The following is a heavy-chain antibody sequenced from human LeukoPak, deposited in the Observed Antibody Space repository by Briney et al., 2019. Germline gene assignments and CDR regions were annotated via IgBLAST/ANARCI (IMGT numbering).Heavy chain of an antibody. CDR3: ALNTYYYDSSGYY. J-gene: IGHJ4*02. V-gene: IGHV3-7*03. CDR1: GFTFSSYW. Sequence: GGSLRLSCAASGFTFSSYWMSWVRQAPGKGLEWVANIKQDGSEKYYVDSVKGRFTISRDNAKNSLYLQMNSLRAEDTAVYYCALNTYYYDSSGYYWGQGTLVTDSS. CDR2: IKQDGSEK. D-gene: IGHD3-22*01.